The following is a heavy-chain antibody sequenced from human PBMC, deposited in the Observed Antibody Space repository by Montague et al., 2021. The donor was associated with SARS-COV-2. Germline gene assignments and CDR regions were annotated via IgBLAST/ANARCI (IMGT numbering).Heavy chain of an antibody. J-gene: IGHJ4*02. CDR2: LYYSGST. D-gene: IGHD1-26*01. Sequence: SETLSLTCIVSGGSINNFYWSWIRQPPGKGLEWIGYLYYSGSTKYNPSLRSRATISLDTSKKQFSLKVHSVTAADTAAYYCARHVRDLLPFDHWGQGTLVTVSS. CDR3: ARHVRDLLPFDH. V-gene: IGHV4-59*08. CDR1: GGSINNFY.